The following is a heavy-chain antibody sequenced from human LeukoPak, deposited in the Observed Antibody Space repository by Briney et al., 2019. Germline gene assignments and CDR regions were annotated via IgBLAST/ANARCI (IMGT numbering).Heavy chain of an antibody. CDR2: INHSGST. J-gene: IGHJ4*02. CDR3: ARASLGYNFDY. D-gene: IGHD1-1*01. V-gene: IGHV4-34*01. Sequence: SETLSLTCAVYGGSFSGYYWSWIRQPPGKGPEWIGEINHSGSTNYNPSLKSRVTISVDTSKNQFSLKLSSVTAADTAVYYCARASLGYNFDYWGQGTLVTVSS. CDR1: GGSFSGYY.